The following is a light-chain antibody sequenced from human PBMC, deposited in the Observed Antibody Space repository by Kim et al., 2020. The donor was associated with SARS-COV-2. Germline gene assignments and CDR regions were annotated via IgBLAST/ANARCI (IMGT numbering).Light chain of an antibody. CDR1: SSDVGRYRY. Sequence: QSALTQPASVSGSPGQSITISCAGTSSDVGRYRYVSWYQQHPGKAPKLIIFDVTHRRLGVSNRFSCSKSGNTASLTISGLQAEDEADYYCKSLTSISWVFGGGTQLTVL. CDR2: DVT. V-gene: IGLV2-14*03. CDR3: KSLTSISWV. J-gene: IGLJ3*02.